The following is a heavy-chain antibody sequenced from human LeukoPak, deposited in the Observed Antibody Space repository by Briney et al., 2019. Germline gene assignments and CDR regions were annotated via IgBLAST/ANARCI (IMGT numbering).Heavy chain of an antibody. D-gene: IGHD3-10*01. CDR1: GGSISSGGYY. Sequence: SETLSLTCTVSGGSISSGGYYWSWIRQPPGKGLEWIGYIYHSGSTYYNPSLKSRVTISVDRSKNQFSLKLSSVTAADTAVYYCARGNGLWFGENTVYFQHWGQGTLVTVSS. J-gene: IGHJ1*01. CDR2: IYHSGST. CDR3: ARGNGLWFGENTVYFQH. V-gene: IGHV4-30-2*01.